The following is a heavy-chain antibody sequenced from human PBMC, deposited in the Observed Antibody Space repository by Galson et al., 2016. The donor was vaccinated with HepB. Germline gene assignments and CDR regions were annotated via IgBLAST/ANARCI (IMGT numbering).Heavy chain of an antibody. Sequence: ETLSLTCPVSGGSISGDYWNWIRQPPGKAPEWIGNIYSSGTTNYGPSVKTRVTISLDTTKNQFSLRLISVTAADTAVYYCAKHGLRGWIDPWGQGTLVTVSS. D-gene: IGHD5-24*01. J-gene: IGHJ5*02. CDR1: GGSISGDY. CDR2: IYSSGTT. CDR3: AKHGLRGWIDP. V-gene: IGHV4-59*01.